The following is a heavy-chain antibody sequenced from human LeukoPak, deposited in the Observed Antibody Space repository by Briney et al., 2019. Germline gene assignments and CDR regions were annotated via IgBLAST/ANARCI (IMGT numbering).Heavy chain of an antibody. CDR3: ARPAYYYDSSGYYRLFDY. D-gene: IGHD3-22*01. J-gene: IGHJ4*02. Sequence: KTSETLSLTCTVSGGSISSYYWSWIRQPAGKGLEWIGRIYTSGSTNYNPSLKSRVTMSVDTSKNQFSLKLSSVTAADTAVYYCARPAYYYDSSGYYRLFDYWGQGTLVTVSS. CDR2: IYTSGST. V-gene: IGHV4-4*07. CDR1: GGSISSYY.